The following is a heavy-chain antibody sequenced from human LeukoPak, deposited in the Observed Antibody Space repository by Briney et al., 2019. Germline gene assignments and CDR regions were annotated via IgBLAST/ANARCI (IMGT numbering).Heavy chain of an antibody. CDR2: NTDGSST. D-gene: IGHD3-22*01. V-gene: IGHV3-74*01. CDR1: GFTFSSYW. Sequence: GGSLRLSCAASGFTFSSYWMDWVRQVPGKGPVWVSHNTDGSSTTYADSVKGRFTISRDNAKNTLYLQMNSLRAEDTAVYYCARDWRPMNAFDVWGQGRMVTVSS. J-gene: IGHJ3*01. CDR3: ARDWRPMNAFDV.